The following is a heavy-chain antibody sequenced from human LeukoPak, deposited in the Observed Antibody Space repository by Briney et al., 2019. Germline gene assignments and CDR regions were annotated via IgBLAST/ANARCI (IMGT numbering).Heavy chain of an antibody. CDR3: ARVTNLYYYDMDV. J-gene: IGHJ6*02. D-gene: IGHD2-2*01. CDR2: IYYSGST. V-gene: IGHV4-31*11. Sequence: SETLSLTCAVYGGSFSGYYWSWIRQHPGKGLEWIGYIYYSGSTYYNPSLKSRVTISVDTSKNQFSLKLSSVTAADTAVYYCARVTNLYYYDMDVWGQGTTVTVSS. CDR1: GGSFSGYY.